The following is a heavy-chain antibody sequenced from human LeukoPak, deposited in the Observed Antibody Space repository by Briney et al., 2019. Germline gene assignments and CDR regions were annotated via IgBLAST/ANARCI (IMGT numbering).Heavy chain of an antibody. V-gene: IGHV1-2*02. CDR3: ARRTKQGNWFDP. CDR1: GYTFTGCY. D-gene: IGHD1-14*01. J-gene: IGHJ5*02. CDR2: INPNSGGT. Sequence: ASVKVSCKASGYTFTGCYMHWVRQAPGQGLEWMGWINPNSGGTNYAQKFQGRVTMTRDTSISTAYMELSRLRSDDTAVYYCARRTKQGNWFDPWGQGTLVTVSS.